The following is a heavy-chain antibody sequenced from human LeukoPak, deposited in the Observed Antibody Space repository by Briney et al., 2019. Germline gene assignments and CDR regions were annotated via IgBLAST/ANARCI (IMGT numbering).Heavy chain of an antibody. D-gene: IGHD4-17*01. CDR1: GGSFSGYY. CDR2: INHSGST. V-gene: IGHV4-34*01. Sequence: PSETLSLTCAVYGGSFSGYYWSWIRQPPGKGLEWIGEINHSGSTNYNPSLKSRVTISVDTSKNQFSLKLSSVTAADTAVYYCATYLYGDPSLNWFDPWGRGTLVTVSS. J-gene: IGHJ5*02. CDR3: ATYLYGDPSLNWFDP.